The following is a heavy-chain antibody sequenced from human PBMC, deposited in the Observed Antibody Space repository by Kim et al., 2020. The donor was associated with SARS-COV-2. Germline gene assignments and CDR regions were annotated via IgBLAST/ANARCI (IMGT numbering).Heavy chain of an antibody. J-gene: IGHJ2*01. CDR3: AKDIRVSSYSGNWYFDL. CDR1: GFTFDDYA. Sequence: GGSLRLSCAASGFTFDDYAMHWVRQAPGKGLEWVSGISWNSGSIGYADSVKGRFTISRDNAKNSLYLQMNSLRAEDTALYYCAKDIRVSSYSGNWYFDLWGRGTLVTVSS. D-gene: IGHD6-13*01. CDR2: ISWNSGSI. V-gene: IGHV3-9*01.